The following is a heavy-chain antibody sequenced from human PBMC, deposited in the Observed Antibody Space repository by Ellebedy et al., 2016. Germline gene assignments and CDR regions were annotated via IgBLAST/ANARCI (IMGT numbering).Heavy chain of an antibody. V-gene: IGHV1-18*01. Sequence: ASVKVSXXASGYTFTNFGISWVRQAPGQGLAWMGWISVYNGNMDYAQKFQGRVTMTTDTSTSTAYMELRSLRSDDTAVYYCAKLAARSFFYYMDAWGNGTTVTVSS. CDR3: AKLAARSFFYYMDA. D-gene: IGHD6-6*01. CDR1: GYTFTNFG. CDR2: ISVYNGNM. J-gene: IGHJ6*03.